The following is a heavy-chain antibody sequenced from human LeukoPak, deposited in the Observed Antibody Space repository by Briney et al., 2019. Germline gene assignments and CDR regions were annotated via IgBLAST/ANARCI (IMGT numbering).Heavy chain of an antibody. D-gene: IGHD2-2*01. CDR3: ARDYCSSTSCLFDY. V-gene: IGHV1-2*06. J-gene: IGHJ4*02. CDR1: GYTFTVYH. Sequence: ASVKVSCTASGYTFTVYHMHWVRQAPGQGLEWMGRINPNSGDTNYAQKFQGRVTMTRDTSISTAYMELSRLRSDDTAVYYCARDYCSSTSCLFDYWGQGTLVTVSS. CDR2: INPNSGDT.